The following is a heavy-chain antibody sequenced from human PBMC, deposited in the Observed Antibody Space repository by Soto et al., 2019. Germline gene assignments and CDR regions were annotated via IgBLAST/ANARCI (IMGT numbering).Heavy chain of an antibody. CDR1: GGTFSSYA. CDR3: ARDKLGDSYGSASWFDP. V-gene: IGHV1-69*13. D-gene: IGHD5-18*01. Sequence: ASVKVSCKASGGTFSSYAISWVRQAPGQGLEWMGGIIPIFGTANYAQKFQGRVTITADESTSTAYMELSSLRSEDTAVYYCARDKLGDSYGSASWFDPWGQGTLVTV. CDR2: IIPIFGTA. J-gene: IGHJ5*02.